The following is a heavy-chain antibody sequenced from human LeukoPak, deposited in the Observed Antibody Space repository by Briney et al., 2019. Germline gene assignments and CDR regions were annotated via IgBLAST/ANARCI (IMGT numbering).Heavy chain of an antibody. D-gene: IGHD4-11*01. J-gene: IGHJ4*02. Sequence: GGSLRLSCAASGFTLTSYSMSWVRQAPGKGLEWVSDISGSGGSTYYADSVEGRFTASRDNYKNKMYLQMNSLRAEDTAVYYCAKDVTIGRLDYFDYWGQGPLVTVSS. CDR1: GFTLTSYS. CDR3: AKDVTIGRLDYFDY. V-gene: IGHV3-23*01. CDR2: ISGSGGST.